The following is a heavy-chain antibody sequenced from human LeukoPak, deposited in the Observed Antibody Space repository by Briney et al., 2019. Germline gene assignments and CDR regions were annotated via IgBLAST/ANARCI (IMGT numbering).Heavy chain of an antibody. V-gene: IGHV3-11*03. CDR1: GFTFSDYY. J-gene: IGHJ4*02. D-gene: IGHD6-13*01. CDR3: GTIAAAENY. Sequence: GGSLRLSCAASGFTFSDYYMSWIRQAPGKGLEWVSYIDIISTYTNYADSVKGQFTISRDNAKNSLYLQMNSLRAEDTAVYYCGTIAAAENYWGQGTLVTVSS. CDR2: IDIISTYT.